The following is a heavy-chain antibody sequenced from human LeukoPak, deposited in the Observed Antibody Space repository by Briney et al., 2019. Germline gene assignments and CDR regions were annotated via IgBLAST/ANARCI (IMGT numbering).Heavy chain of an antibody. Sequence: GSLRLSCAASGFTLTTYWMHWVRQAPGKGLEWIGEINHSGSTNYNPSLKSRVTISVDTSKNQFSLKLSSVTAADTAVYYCAREPTKYYYDSSGYAADWGQGTLVTVSS. CDR1: GFTLTTYW. V-gene: IGHV4-34*01. CDR2: INHSGST. J-gene: IGHJ4*02. D-gene: IGHD3-22*01. CDR3: AREPTKYYYDSSGYAAD.